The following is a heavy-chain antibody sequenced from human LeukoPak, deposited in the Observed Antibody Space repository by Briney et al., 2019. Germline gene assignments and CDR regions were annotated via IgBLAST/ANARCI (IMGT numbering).Heavy chain of an antibody. V-gene: IGHV3-64*04. Sequence: PGWSLRLSCSASGFTFSNYPMHWVRQAPGKGLEYVSVVNTNGGATYYADSVKGRFTISRDNSKNALYLQMNSLRVEDTAVYYCAIDPNWGTHSWGQGVLVTVSS. CDR2: VNTNGGAT. D-gene: IGHD7-27*01. CDR1: GFTFSNYP. J-gene: IGHJ4*02. CDR3: AIDPNWGTHS.